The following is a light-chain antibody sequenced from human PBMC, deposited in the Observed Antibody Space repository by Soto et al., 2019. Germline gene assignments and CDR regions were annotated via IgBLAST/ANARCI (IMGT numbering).Light chain of an antibody. CDR2: EVT. Sequence: QSALTQPASVSGSPGQSITISCTGTSSDVGAYNYVSWYQQHPGKAPKLVIYEVTNRPSGVSNRFSGSKSGNTASLTISGLQTEDEADYYCNSYTISSTLVFGGGTKLTV. CDR3: NSYTISSTLV. J-gene: IGLJ2*01. CDR1: SSDVGAYNY. V-gene: IGLV2-14*01.